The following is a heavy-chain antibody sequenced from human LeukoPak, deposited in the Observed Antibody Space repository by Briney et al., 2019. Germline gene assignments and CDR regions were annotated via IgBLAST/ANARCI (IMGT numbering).Heavy chain of an antibody. CDR2: ISGDGGTT. CDR1: GSTFNNYG. Sequence: GGSLRLACTASGSTFNNYGVTWVRQAPGKGLEWVSVISGDGGTTFYAPFLKGRFTISRDNSKNTVYLQMNSLRAEDTAIYSCARVRSGFYLDTWGQGTLVTVSS. V-gene: IGHV3-23*01. CDR3: ARVRSGFYLDT. J-gene: IGHJ4*02. D-gene: IGHD3-3*01.